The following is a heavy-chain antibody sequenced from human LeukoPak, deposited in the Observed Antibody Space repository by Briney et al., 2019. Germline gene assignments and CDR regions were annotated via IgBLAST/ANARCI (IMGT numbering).Heavy chain of an antibody. J-gene: IGHJ4*02. CDR3: AKASYDINLVY. CDR1: GFTFSSYW. Sequence: GGSLRLSCAASGFTFSSYWMSWVRQAPGKGLEWVANIKQDGSEKYYVDSVKGRFTISRDNAKNSLYLQMNSLRAEDTAVYYCAKASYDINLVYWGQGTLVTISS. V-gene: IGHV3-7*01. CDR2: IKQDGSEK. D-gene: IGHD3-9*01.